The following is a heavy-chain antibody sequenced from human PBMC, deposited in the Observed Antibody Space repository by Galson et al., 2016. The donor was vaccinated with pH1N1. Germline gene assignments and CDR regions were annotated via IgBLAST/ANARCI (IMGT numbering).Heavy chain of an antibody. Sequence: VSCKASGGTFSNYAISWVRQAPGQGLEWMGGIIPMYGRTDYAQKFQGTVTITADKSTSTAYMELSRVRLEDTAVYYCARTENVYDILTGSGSYYGMDVWGQGTAVTVSS. CDR1: GGTFSNYA. CDR2: IIPMYGRT. J-gene: IGHJ6*02. V-gene: IGHV1-69*06. D-gene: IGHD3-9*01. CDR3: ARTENVYDILTGSGSYYGMDV.